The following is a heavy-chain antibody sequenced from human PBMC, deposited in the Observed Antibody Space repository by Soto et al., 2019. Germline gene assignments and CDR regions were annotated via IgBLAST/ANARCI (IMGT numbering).Heavy chain of an antibody. J-gene: IGHJ3*02. D-gene: IGHD3-16*01. CDR3: ARGRGDPGAHDAFDI. V-gene: IGHV4-30-2*01. CDR1: GGSISSGGYS. Sequence: QLQLQESGSGLVKPSQTLSLTCAVSGGSISSGGYSWSWIRQPPGKGLEWIGYIYHSGSTYYNPSLKSRVTISVDRSKNQFSLKLSSVTAADTAVYYCARGRGDPGAHDAFDIWGQGTMVTVSS. CDR2: IYHSGST.